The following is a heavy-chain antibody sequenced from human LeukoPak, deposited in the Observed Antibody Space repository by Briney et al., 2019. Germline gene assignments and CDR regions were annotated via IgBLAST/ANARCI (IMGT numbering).Heavy chain of an antibody. V-gene: IGHV1-2*02. CDR1: GYTFTGYY. CDR3: ARPMGGWELHPLDI. J-gene: IGHJ3*02. CDR2: INPKTGET. Sequence: GASVKVSCKASGYTFTGYYMHWVRQAPGQGFEWMGWINPKTGETKYAQNFQGRVTMTRDTSISTAYMDLTSLRYDDSAVYYCARPMGGWELHPLDIWGQGTMVTVSA. D-gene: IGHD1-26*01.